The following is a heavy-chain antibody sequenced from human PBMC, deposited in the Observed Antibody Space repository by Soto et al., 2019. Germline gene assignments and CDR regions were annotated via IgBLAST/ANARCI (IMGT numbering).Heavy chain of an antibody. CDR3: ATLTGKYSYGSPETFDY. Sequence: SETLSLTCTVSGGSISSSSYYWGWIRQPPGKGLEWIGSIYYSGSTYYNPSLKSRVTISVDTSKNQFSLKLSSVTAADTAVYYCATLTGKYSYGSPETFDYWGQGTLVTVSS. V-gene: IGHV4-39*01. CDR1: GGSISSSSYY. D-gene: IGHD5-18*01. CDR2: IYYSGST. J-gene: IGHJ4*02.